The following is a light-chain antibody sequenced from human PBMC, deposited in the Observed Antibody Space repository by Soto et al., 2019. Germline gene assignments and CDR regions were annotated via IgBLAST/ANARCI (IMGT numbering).Light chain of an antibody. V-gene: IGKV1-39*01. J-gene: IGKJ4*01. CDR1: QSISGY. Sequence: DIQMTQSPSSLSASVGDRVTISCRASQSISGYLNWYQQKPGKAPKFLIYAASSLQSGVPSRFSCGGSGADFTLTISSLQPEDFATYYWQQSYNTPFTFGGGTKVDIK. CDR2: AAS. CDR3: QQSYNTPFT.